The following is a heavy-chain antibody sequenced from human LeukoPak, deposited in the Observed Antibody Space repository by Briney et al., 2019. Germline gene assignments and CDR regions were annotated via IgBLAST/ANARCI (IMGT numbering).Heavy chain of an antibody. CDR3: ATSYDTSGP. D-gene: IGHD3-22*01. CDR2: ITTSSSYM. J-gene: IGHJ4*02. V-gene: IGHV3-21*01. CDR1: GFTFSTYN. Sequence: GGSLRLSCAASGFTFSTYNMNWVRRTPGKGLEWVSSITTSSSYMFYADSVRGRFTISRDNAENSLYLQMNSLRAEDTAVYYCATSYDTSGPGGQGTLVTVSS.